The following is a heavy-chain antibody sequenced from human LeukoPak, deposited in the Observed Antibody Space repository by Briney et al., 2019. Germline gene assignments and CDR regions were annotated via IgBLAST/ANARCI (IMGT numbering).Heavy chain of an antibody. V-gene: IGHV1-18*01. D-gene: IGHD6-13*01. CDR3: ARGVRYSSSWYLFAAFDI. CDR2: ISGFNGNT. Sequence: GASVKVSFKSSGYTFTTYGIAWVRQAPGQGLEWMGWISGFNGNTNYAQKVQDRLTMTTDTSTSTAYMELRSLASDDTAVYYCARGVRYSSSWYLFAAFDIWGQGTMVTVSS. J-gene: IGHJ3*02. CDR1: GYTFTTYG.